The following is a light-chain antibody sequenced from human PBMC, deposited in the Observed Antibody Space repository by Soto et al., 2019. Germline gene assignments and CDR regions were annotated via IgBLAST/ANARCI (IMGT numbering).Light chain of an antibody. V-gene: IGKV3-20*01. J-gene: IGKJ1*01. CDR1: QSVDTTF. Sequence: EIVLTQSPGSLSLSPGQRATLSCRASQSVDTTFFAWYQKKPGQATRLLIQGASKRATGIPDRFSGSGSGTDFPPISSRLEPEYFAVYYYQQYISSVTFGQGTKVEIK. CDR2: GAS. CDR3: QQYISSVT.